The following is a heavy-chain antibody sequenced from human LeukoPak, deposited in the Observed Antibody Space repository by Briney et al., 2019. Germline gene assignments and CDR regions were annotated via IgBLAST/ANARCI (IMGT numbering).Heavy chain of an antibody. D-gene: IGHD3-9*01. CDR1: GFTFNTFN. V-gene: IGHV3-21*01. Sequence: GGSLRLSCAASGFTFNTFNMKWVRQAPGKGLEWVSSITSGGDYIYYADSVKGRFTTSRDNAKNSLSLQLNSLRVEDTAVSYCARGHYDVLAASYKWTPDYWGQGTLVTVSS. CDR2: ITSGGDYI. CDR3: ARGHYDVLAASYKWTPDY. J-gene: IGHJ4*02.